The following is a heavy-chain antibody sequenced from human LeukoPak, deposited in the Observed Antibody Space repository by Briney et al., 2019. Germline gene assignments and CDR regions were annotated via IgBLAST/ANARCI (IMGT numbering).Heavy chain of an antibody. V-gene: IGHV4-59*08. CDR2: IYDSGTT. D-gene: IGHD3-22*01. Sequence: SETLSLTCTVSGSSISNWYWSWIRQPPGKGLEWIGHIYDSGTTNYNPSLKSRVTISVDTSKNQFSLKLSSVTAADTAVYYCARPSTYYYDSSGHGAFDIWGQGTMVTVSS. CDR3: ARPSTYYYDSSGHGAFDI. CDR1: GSSISNWY. J-gene: IGHJ3*02.